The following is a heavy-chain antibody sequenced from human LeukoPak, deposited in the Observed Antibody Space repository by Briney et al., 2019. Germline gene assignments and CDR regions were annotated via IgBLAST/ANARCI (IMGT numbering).Heavy chain of an antibody. V-gene: IGHV3-53*01. CDR3: ARGAGYNYPYYFDY. Sequence: GGSLRLSCAASGFSVSSNYMSWVRQAPGKGLEWVSVIYSGGSTYYADSVKGRFTISRDNSKNTLYLQMNSLRAEDTAVYYCARGAGYNYPYYFDYWGQGTLVTVSS. J-gene: IGHJ4*02. CDR1: GFSVSSNY. CDR2: IYSGGST. D-gene: IGHD5-24*01.